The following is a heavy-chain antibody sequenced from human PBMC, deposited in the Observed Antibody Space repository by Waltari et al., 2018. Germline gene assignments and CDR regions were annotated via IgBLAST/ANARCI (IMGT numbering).Heavy chain of an antibody. CDR1: GGSITSARHY. Sequence: QLQLQESGPGLVKPSETVSLTCSVSGGSITSARHYWGWIRQPPGQGLEWIGTISYSGTTYNGPSLQSRVTISRDTSKNQLSLKLDSVTASDTAVYYCATYIGASVGTASFDVWGQGTMVTVSS. J-gene: IGHJ3*01. D-gene: IGHD5-12*01. CDR3: ATYIGASVGTASFDV. CDR2: ISYSGTT. V-gene: IGHV4-39*01.